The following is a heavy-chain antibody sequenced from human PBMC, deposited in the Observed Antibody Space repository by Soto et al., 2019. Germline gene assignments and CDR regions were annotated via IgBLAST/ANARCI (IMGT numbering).Heavy chain of an antibody. J-gene: IGHJ3*02. CDR1: GFTFSSYS. CDR2: ISSSSSYI. V-gene: IGHV3-21*01. CDR3: ARMGAANYAFDI. Sequence: GGSLRLSCAASGFTFSSYSMNWVRQAPGKGLEWVSSISSSSSYIYYADSVKGRFTISRDNAKNSLYLQMNSLGAEDTAVYYCARMGAANYAFDIWGQGTMVTVSS. D-gene: IGHD1-26*01.